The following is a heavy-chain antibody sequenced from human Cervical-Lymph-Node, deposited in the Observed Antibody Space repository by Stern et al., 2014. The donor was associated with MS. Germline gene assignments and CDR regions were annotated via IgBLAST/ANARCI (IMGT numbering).Heavy chain of an antibody. CDR3: VRRRDSDSYDTFDI. CDR2: IYPEDSDT. J-gene: IGHJ3*02. D-gene: IGHD3-22*01. V-gene: IGHV5-51*01. CDR1: GYSFSNFW. Sequence: VQLVQSGAEVKKPGESLKISCKTSGYSFSNFWIGWVRQKPGKGLEWMGIIYPEDSDTTYSPSFQGHVTISADESISTAYLQWRSLKASDTAMYYCVRRRDSDSYDTFDICGQGTMLIVSS.